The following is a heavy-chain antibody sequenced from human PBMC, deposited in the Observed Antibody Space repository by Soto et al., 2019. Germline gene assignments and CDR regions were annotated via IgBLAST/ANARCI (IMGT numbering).Heavy chain of an antibody. CDR3: ARDQGVVVTADNWFDP. CDR1: GGSITDYS. J-gene: IGHJ5*02. Sequence: PSETLSLTCTVSGGSITDYSWVWIRQPAGTGLEWIGRIFSSGSTNYNPSLKGRITMSLDTSKNQFSLKLNSATATDTAVYFCARDQGVVVTADNWFDPWGQGTLVTVSS. V-gene: IGHV4-4*07. CDR2: IFSSGST. D-gene: IGHD2-21*02.